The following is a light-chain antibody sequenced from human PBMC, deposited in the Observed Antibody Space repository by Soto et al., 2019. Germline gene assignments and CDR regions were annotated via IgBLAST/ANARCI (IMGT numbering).Light chain of an antibody. CDR1: RVGSNN. J-gene: IGKJ5*01. CDR3: QQYINWVT. V-gene: IGKV3-15*01. CDR2: DIS. Sequence: DMETPQTPATPPVATGTRATMSCSASRVGSNNLAWYQQRPGQAPRVLIYDISNRATGVPARFSGSGSETEFTLTISSLQSEDFAVYFCQQYINWVTFGQGTRLEIK.